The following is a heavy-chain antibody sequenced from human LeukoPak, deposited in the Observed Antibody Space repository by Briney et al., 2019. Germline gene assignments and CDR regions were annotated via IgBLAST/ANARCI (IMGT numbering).Heavy chain of an antibody. CDR1: GGSFSGYY. Sequence: SETLSLTCAVYGGSFSGYYWSWIRQPPGKGLEWIGEINHSGSTNYNPSLKSRVTISVDTSKNQFSLKLSSVTAADTAVYYCARGAWFDPGAREPWSPSPQ. J-gene: IGHJ5*02. CDR2: INHSGST. V-gene: IGHV4-34*01. CDR3: ARGAWFDP.